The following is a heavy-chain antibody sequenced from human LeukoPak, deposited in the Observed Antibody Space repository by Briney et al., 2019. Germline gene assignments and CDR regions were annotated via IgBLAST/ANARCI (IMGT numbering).Heavy chain of an antibody. D-gene: IGHD4-17*01. CDR1: GGSISSSSYY. CDR3: ARQPVYDDYVPHFDC. Sequence: SETLPLTCTVSGGSISSSSYYWGWIRQPPGKGLEWIVSIYYSGSTYYNPSLKSRVTISVDTSKNQFSLKLSSVTAADTAVYYCARQPVYDDYVPHFDCWGQGTLVTVSS. V-gene: IGHV4-39*01. J-gene: IGHJ4*02. CDR2: IYYSGST.